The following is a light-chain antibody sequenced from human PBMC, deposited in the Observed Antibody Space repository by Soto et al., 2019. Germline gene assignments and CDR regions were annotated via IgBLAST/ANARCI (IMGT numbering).Light chain of an antibody. CDR2: DAS. CDR3: QQCASFSRT. V-gene: IGKV1-5*01. J-gene: IGKJ1*01. Sequence: DIQMTQSPSTVSASVGDRVTITCRATESVSNWLAWYQQKPGRAPRLLIYDASTLEGGVPSRFSGSGSGAEFTLTISSLQPDDFATYYCQQCASFSRTFGQGTRVEVK. CDR1: ESVSNW.